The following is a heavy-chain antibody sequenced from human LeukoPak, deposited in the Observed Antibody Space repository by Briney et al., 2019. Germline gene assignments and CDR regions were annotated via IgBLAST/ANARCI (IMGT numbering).Heavy chain of an antibody. J-gene: IGHJ4*02. CDR3: ARDPLPQYYFDY. V-gene: IGHV4-39*01. D-gene: IGHD6-19*01. CDR2: IYYSGST. CDR1: GGSISSSSYY. Sequence: SETLSLTCTVSGGSISSSSYYWGWIRQPPGKGLEWIGSIYYSGSTYYNPSLKSRVTISVDTSKNQFSLKLSSVTAADTAVYYCARDPLPQYYFDYWGQGTLVTVSS.